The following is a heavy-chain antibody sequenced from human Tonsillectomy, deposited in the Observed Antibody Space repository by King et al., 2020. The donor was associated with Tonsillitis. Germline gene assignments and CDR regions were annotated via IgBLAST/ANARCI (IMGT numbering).Heavy chain of an antibody. Sequence: QLQESGPGLVKPSETLSLTCIVSGGSISSSNYFWAWIRQPPGMGLEWIGSIYYSGSTYYNPSLKSRVTISVDTSKNQFSLKLSSVTAADTAVYYFARHSDYYDSSADWFDPWGQGTLVTVSS. CDR1: GGSISSSNYF. V-gene: IGHV4-39*01. CDR3: ARHSDYYDSSADWFDP. J-gene: IGHJ5*02. CDR2: IYYSGST. D-gene: IGHD3-22*01.